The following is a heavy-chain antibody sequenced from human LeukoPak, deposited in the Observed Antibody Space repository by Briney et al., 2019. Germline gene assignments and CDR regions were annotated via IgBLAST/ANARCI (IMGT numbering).Heavy chain of an antibody. D-gene: IGHD1-7*01. Sequence: ASVKVSCKASGYTFTSYGISWVRQAPGQGLEWMGWISAYNGNTNYAQKLQGRVTMTTDTSTSTAYMELRSLRSDDTAVYYCARDRRNRTNYYYYMDVWGKGTTVTVSS. CDR3: ARDRRNRTNYYYYMDV. V-gene: IGHV1-18*01. CDR1: GYTFTSYG. J-gene: IGHJ6*03. CDR2: ISAYNGNT.